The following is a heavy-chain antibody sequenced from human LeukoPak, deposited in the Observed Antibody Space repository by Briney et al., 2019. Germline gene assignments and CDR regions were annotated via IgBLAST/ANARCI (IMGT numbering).Heavy chain of an antibody. Sequence: ASVKVSCKASGYTFTSYYMHWVRQAPGQGLEWMGIINPSGGSTSYAQKFQGRVTMTRDTSTSTVYMELSSLRSEDTAVYYCARDFGSGSYYAYNWFDPWGQGTLVTVSS. D-gene: IGHD3-10*01. CDR2: INPSGGST. J-gene: IGHJ5*02. CDR1: GYTFTSYY. V-gene: IGHV1-46*01. CDR3: ARDFGSGSYYAYNWFDP.